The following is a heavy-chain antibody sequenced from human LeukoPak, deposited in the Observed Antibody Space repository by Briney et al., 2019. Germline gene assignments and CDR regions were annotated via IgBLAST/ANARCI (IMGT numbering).Heavy chain of an antibody. CDR3: ARHQSGYNRPIDY. D-gene: IGHD5-24*01. CDR2: ISGSGGNT. V-gene: IGHV3-23*01. CDR1: GFIFSSYV. J-gene: IGHJ4*02. Sequence: PGGSLRLSCAASGFIFSSYVMSWVRQAPGKGQEWVSAISGSGGNTPYADSVKGRFTISRDNSKNTLHLQMNSLRAEDTAVYYCARHQSGYNRPIDYWGQGTLVTVSS.